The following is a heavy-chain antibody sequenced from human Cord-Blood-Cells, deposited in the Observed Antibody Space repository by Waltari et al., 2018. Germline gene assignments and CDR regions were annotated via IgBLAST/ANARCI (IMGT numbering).Heavy chain of an antibody. D-gene: IGHD3-10*01. V-gene: IGHV1-2*06. CDR1: GYPFTGYY. Sequence: QVQLVQSGAEVKKPGASVKVSCKASGYPFTGYYMPWVRQAPGQGLEWMGRINPNSGGTNYAQKFQGRVTMTRDTSISTAYMELSRLRSDDTAVYYCVSGNDRGNNWFDPWGQGTLVTVSS. CDR2: INPNSGGT. J-gene: IGHJ5*02. CDR3: VSGNDRGNNWFDP.